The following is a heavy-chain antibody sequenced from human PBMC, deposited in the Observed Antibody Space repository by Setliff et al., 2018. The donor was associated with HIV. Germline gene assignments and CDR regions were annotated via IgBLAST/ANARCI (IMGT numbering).Heavy chain of an antibody. CDR3: VTLGTLYYYYYMDV. Sequence: PSETLSLTCAVFGGSISSYYWSWVRQAPGKGLEWIGHIKSKDDGGTINYAAPVKGRFAISRDDSKNTLFLQVNSLITEDTAVYYCVTLGTLYYYYYMDVWGKGTTVTVSS. CDR1: GGSISSYY. CDR2: IKSKDDGGTI. J-gene: IGHJ6*03. V-gene: IGHV3-15*01. D-gene: IGHD3-3*02.